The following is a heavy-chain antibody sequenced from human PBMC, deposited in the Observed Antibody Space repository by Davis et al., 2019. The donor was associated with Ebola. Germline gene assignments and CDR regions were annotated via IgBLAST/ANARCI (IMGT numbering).Heavy chain of an antibody. CDR1: GFTFSSYG. CDR3: ARADDSSGYYYFLDY. D-gene: IGHD3-22*01. V-gene: IGHV4-38-2*01. J-gene: IGHJ4*02. Sequence: GSLRLSCAASGFTFSSYGMHWVRQPPGKGLEWIGSIYHSGSTYYNPSLKSRVTISVDTSKNQFSLKLSSVTAADTAVYYCARADDSSGYYYFLDYWGQGTLVTVSS. CDR2: IYHSGST.